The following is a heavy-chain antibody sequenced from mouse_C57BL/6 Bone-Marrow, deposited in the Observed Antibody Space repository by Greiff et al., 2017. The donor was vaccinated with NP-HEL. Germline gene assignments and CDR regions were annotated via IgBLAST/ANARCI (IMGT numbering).Heavy chain of an antibody. CDR3: ARDSGYKYYFDY. Sequence: EVQLQQSGPELVKPGASVKISCKASGYTFTDYYMNWVKQSHGKSLEWIGDINPNNGGTSYNQKFKGKATLTVDNSSSTAYMELRSLTSEDSAVYYCARDSGYKYYFDYWGQGTTLTVSS. CDR2: INPNNGGT. J-gene: IGHJ2*01. CDR1: GYTFTDYY. D-gene: IGHD3-2*02. V-gene: IGHV1-26*01.